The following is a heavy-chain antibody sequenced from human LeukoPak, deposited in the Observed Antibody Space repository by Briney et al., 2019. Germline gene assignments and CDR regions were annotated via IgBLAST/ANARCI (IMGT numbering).Heavy chain of an antibody. V-gene: IGHV1-18*01. CDR2: ISPNNGNT. J-gene: IGHJ3*02. Sequence: ASVNVSCKAFGYTFGTSSITWVRQAPGQRLEWMGWISPNNGNTHYAQGVQGRVTVTTDTSRSTAYMELRSLRSDDTAVYYCTRVRNSNNWWGPFDIWGQGTIVTVSS. CDR1: GYTFGTSS. CDR3: TRVRNSNNWWGPFDI. D-gene: IGHD1-1*01.